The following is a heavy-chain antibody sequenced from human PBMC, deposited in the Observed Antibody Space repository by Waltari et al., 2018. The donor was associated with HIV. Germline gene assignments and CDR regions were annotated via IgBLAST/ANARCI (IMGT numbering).Heavy chain of an antibody. CDR3: ARQQDIVVVVAATPPLGMDV. CDR1: GGTFSSYA. J-gene: IGHJ6*02. CDR2: IIPIFGTA. Sequence: QVQLVQSGAEVKKPGSSVKVSCKASGGTFSSYAISWVRPAPGQGLEWMGGIIPIFGTANYAQKFQGRVTITADESTSTAYMELSSLRSEDTAVYYCARQQDIVVVVAATPPLGMDVWGQGTTVTVSS. D-gene: IGHD2-15*01. V-gene: IGHV1-69*01.